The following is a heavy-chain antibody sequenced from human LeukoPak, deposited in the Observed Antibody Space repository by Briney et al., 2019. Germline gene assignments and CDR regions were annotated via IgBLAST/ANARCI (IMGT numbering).Heavy chain of an antibody. V-gene: IGHV4-39*01. CDR2: IYYSGST. CDR3: ASILRYFDWLLRGYYYGMDV. CDR1: GGSISSSSAY. D-gene: IGHD3-9*01. J-gene: IGHJ6*04. Sequence: SETLSLTCTVSGGSISSSSAYWGWIRQSPGKGLVWIGSIYYSGSTYYNPSLKSRVTISVDTSKNQFSLKLSSVTAADTAVYYCASILRYFDWLLRGYYYGMDVWGEGTTVTVSS.